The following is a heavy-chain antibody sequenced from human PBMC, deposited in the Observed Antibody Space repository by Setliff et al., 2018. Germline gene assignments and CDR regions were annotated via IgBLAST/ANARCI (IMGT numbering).Heavy chain of an antibody. CDR1: GDSFSDYY. Sequence: SETLSLTCTVYGDSFSDYYWSWIRQPPGKGLEWIEEINHSGTTNYNPSLQSRGAISLDTSRNQFSLELSSVTAADTAVYYCARDPGVHSGTWCLDSWGQGTQVTVSS. CDR2: INHSGTT. J-gene: IGHJ4*02. D-gene: IGHD2-8*01. CDR3: ARDPGVHSGTWCLDS. V-gene: IGHV4-34*01.